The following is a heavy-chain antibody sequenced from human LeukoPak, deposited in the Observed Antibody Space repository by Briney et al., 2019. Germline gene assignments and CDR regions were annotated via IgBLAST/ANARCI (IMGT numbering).Heavy chain of an antibody. CDR2: VSTTGGST. CDR3: AKESLRVVPSATFDY. J-gene: IGHJ4*02. CDR1: SFTFSSYV. Sequence: GGSLRLSCGASSFTFSSYVMSWVRQAPGKGLEWVSTVSTTGGSTYYADSVKGRFTISRDNSKNTLYLQMHSLRAEDTAVYYCAKESLRVVPSATFDYWGQGTLVTVSS. D-gene: IGHD2-2*01. V-gene: IGHV3-23*01.